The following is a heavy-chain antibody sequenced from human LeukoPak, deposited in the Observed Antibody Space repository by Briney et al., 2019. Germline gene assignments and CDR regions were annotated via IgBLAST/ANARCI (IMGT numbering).Heavy chain of an antibody. CDR3: AKEYYYGSGRTLYYYYYYMDV. CDR1: GFTFSSYW. V-gene: IGHV3-30*02. J-gene: IGHJ6*03. CDR2: IRYDGSNK. Sequence: GGSLRLSCAASGFTFSSYWMSWVRQAPGKGLEWVAFIRYDGSNKYYADSVKGRFTISRDNSKNTLYLQMNSLGAEDTAVYYCAKEYYYGSGRTLYYYYYYMDVWGKGTTVTISS. D-gene: IGHD3-10*01.